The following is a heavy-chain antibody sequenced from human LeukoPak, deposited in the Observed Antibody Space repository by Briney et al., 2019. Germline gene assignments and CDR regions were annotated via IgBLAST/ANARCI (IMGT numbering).Heavy chain of an antibody. CDR3: ADYYASGSYPP. CDR1: GFSFSNAW. D-gene: IGHD3-10*01. Sequence: GGSLRLSCAASGFSFSNAWMNWVRRAPGKGLEWVGRILSKTSGGTTDYATPVEGRFTISRDDSKNMLYLHMNSLQIEDTAVYYCADYYASGSYPPWGQGTLVTVSS. V-gene: IGHV3-15*07. J-gene: IGHJ5*02. CDR2: ILSKTSGGTT.